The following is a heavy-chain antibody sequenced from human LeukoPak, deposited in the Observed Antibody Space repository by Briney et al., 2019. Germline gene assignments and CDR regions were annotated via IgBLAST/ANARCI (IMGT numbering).Heavy chain of an antibody. J-gene: IGHJ4*02. Sequence: ASVKVSCKTSGYSFTAFYIHWVRQAPGQGLEWMGWIHPRSGETNYAYKFKGRVTMTRDTSISTVYMDLGSLRSDDTAVYYCARDGEYGTGGYYRGCFDYWGQGILVTVSS. D-gene: IGHD3-10*01. V-gene: IGHV1-2*02. CDR3: ARDGEYGTGGYYRGCFDY. CDR1: GYSFTAFY. CDR2: IHPRSGET.